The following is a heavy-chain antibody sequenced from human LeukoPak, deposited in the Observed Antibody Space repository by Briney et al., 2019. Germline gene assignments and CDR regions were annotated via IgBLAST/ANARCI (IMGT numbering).Heavy chain of an antibody. CDR1: GGSFSGYY. J-gene: IGHJ6*03. D-gene: IGHD3-10*01. CDR3: ARRVGRWFGERAYYYNYMDV. Sequence: SETLSLTCAVYGGSFSGYYWSWIRQPPGKGLEWIGEINHSGSTSYNPSLKSRVTISVDTSKNQFSLKLSSVTAADTAVYYCARRVGRWFGERAYYYNYMDVWGKGTTVTISS. CDR2: INHSGST. V-gene: IGHV4-34*01.